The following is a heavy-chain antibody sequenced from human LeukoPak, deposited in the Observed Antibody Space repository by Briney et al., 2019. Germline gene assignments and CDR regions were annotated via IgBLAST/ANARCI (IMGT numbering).Heavy chain of an antibody. V-gene: IGHV4-38-2*01. D-gene: IGHD1-26*01. CDR3: ASFVGAATTSHIDY. Sequence: SETLSLTCAVSGYSVSSGYYWGWIRQPPGKGLEWIGSIYHSGSTYYNPSLKSRVTISVDTSKNQFSLKLSSVTAADTVVYYCASFVGAATTSHIDYWGQGTLVTVSS. CDR2: IYHSGST. CDR1: GYSVSSGYY. J-gene: IGHJ4*02.